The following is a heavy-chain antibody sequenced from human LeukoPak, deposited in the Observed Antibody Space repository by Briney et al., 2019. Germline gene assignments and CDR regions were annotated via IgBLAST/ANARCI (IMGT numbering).Heavy chain of an antibody. CDR2: IKQDGSEK. J-gene: IGHJ4*02. Sequence: GGSLRLSCAVSGFTFSSYRMSWVRQAPGKGLEWVANIKQDGSEKYYVDSVKGRFTIPRDNAKNSLYLQMNSLRAEDTAVYYCARVEGVISSWYFDYWGQGTLGSASS. D-gene: IGHD6-13*01. CDR1: GFTFSSYR. CDR3: ARVEGVISSWYFDY. V-gene: IGHV3-7*01.